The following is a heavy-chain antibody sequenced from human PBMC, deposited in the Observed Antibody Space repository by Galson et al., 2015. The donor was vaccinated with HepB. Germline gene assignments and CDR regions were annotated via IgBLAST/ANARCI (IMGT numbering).Heavy chain of an antibody. D-gene: IGHD6-19*01. V-gene: IGHV6-1*01. CDR1: GDSVSSNSNS. Sequence: CAISGDSVSSNSNSWNWIRQSPSRGLEWLGRTYYRSQWWNDYAASVKSRITINPDTSKNQFSLQLNSVTPEDTAFYYCARGSAVGALDYWGQGTLVTVPS. J-gene: IGHJ4*02. CDR3: ARGSAVGALDY. CDR2: TYYRSQWWN.